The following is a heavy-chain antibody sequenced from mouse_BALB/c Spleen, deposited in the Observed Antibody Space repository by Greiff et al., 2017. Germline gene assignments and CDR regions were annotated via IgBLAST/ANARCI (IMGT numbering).Heavy chain of an antibody. CDR1: GDSITSGY. D-gene: IGHD1-1*01. V-gene: IGHV3-8*02. CDR2: ISYSGST. J-gene: IGHJ4*01. Sequence: EVHLVESGPSLVKPSQTLSLTCSVTGDSITSGYWNWIRKFPGNKLEYMGYISYSGSTYYNPSLKSRISITRDTSKNQYYLQLNSVTTEDTATYYCARYKGGTLYYYAMDYWGQGTSVTVSS. CDR3: ARYKGGTLYYYAMDY.